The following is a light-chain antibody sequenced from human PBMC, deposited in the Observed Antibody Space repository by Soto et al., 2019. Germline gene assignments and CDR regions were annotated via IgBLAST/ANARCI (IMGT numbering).Light chain of an antibody. V-gene: IGLV2-11*01. CDR2: DVH. Sequence: QSALTQPRSVSGSHGQSVTISCTGTSSDVGGYNYVSWYLQHPGKAPKVMIFDVHKRPSGVPDRFSGSKSGNTASLTISGLQAEDEADYYCCSYAGGYTWVFGGGTKLTVL. CDR3: CSYAGGYTWV. CDR1: SSDVGGYNY. J-gene: IGLJ3*02.